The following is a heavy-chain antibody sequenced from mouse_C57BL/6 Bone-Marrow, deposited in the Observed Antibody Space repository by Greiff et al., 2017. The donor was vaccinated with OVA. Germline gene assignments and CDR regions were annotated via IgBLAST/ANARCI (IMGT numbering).Heavy chain of an antibody. V-gene: IGHV1-39*01. D-gene: IGHD1-1*01. CDR1: GYSFTDYN. CDR3: AFYYGSSYRYFDV. Sequence: LEESGPELVKPGASVKISCKASGYSFTDYNMNWVKQSNGKSLEWIGVINPNYGTTSYNQKFKGKATLTVDQSSSTAYMQLNILTSEDSAAYYCAFYYGSSYRYFDVWGTGTSVTVSS. J-gene: IGHJ1*03. CDR2: INPNYGTT.